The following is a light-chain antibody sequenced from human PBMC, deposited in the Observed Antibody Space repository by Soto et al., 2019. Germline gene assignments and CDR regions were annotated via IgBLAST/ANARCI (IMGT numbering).Light chain of an antibody. CDR3: QQRSNWPLT. Sequence: EIVVTQSPATLSLSPWERATLSCRASQSVSSYLAWYQQKPGQAPRLLIYDASNRATGIPARFSGSGSGTDFTLTISSLEPEDFAVYYCQQRSNWPLTFGQGTKVDIK. J-gene: IGKJ1*01. V-gene: IGKV3-11*01. CDR2: DAS. CDR1: QSVSSY.